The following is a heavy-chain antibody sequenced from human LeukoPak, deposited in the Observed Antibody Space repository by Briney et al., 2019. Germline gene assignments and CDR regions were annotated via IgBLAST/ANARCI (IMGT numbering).Heavy chain of an antibody. D-gene: IGHD3-22*01. CDR1: GFTFSSYS. Sequence: GGSLRLSCAASGFTFSSYSMNWVRQAPGKGLEWVSSISSSSSYIYYADSVKGRFTISRDNAKNSLYLQMNSLRAEDTAVYYCARDLDYYDSSGYYWGQGTLVNVSS. J-gene: IGHJ4*02. CDR2: ISSSSSYI. CDR3: ARDLDYYDSSGYY. V-gene: IGHV3-21*01.